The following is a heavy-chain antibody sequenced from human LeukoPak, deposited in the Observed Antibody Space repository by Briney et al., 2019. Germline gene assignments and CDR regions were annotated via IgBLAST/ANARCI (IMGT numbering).Heavy chain of an antibody. CDR1: GFTFSSYS. CDR2: ISGSGGII. D-gene: IGHD3-22*01. J-gene: IGHJ4*02. CDR3: ARFVDYYDSSGYSYFDY. Sequence: GGSLRLSCAASGFTFSSYSMTWVRQAPGKGLEWISYISGSGGIIHYADSVKGRFFISRDNAKKSLYLQMNGLRAEDTALYYCARFVDYYDSSGYSYFDYWGQGTLVTVSS. V-gene: IGHV3-48*04.